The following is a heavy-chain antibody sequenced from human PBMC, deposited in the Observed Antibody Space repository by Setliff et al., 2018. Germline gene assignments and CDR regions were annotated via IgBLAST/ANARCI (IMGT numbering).Heavy chain of an antibody. CDR3: ARHGLQFLEWLSAFDY. V-gene: IGHV4-34*01. CDR2: IHHSGST. J-gene: IGHJ4*02. D-gene: IGHD3-3*01. Sequence: SETLSLTCAVYGGSFSGYYWSWIRQPPGKGLEWIAEIHHSGSTNFHPSLKSRVAISVDPSKNQFSLKLTSVTAADTAVYYCARHGLQFLEWLSAFDYWGQGTLVTVSS. CDR1: GGSFSGYY.